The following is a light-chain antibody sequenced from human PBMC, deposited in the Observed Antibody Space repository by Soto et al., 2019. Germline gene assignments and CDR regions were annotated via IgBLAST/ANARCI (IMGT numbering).Light chain of an antibody. CDR3: SSYVGSHSWV. CDR1: SSDVGAYNY. Sequence: QSALTQPPSASGSPGQSVTISCTGTSSDVGAYNYVSWYQQHPGKAPKLLIYEVSKRPSGVPDRFSGSKFGNTASLTVSGLQADDESDYHCSSYVGSHSWVFGGGTKLTVL. CDR2: EVS. V-gene: IGLV2-8*01. J-gene: IGLJ3*02.